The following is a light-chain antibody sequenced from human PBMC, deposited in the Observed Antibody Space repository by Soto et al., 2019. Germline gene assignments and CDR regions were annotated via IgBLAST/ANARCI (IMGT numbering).Light chain of an antibody. CDR3: GTWDYSLSAGM. CDR1: NIGGNY. V-gene: IGLV1-51*01. CDR2: DNN. Sequence: QSVLTQPPSVSAAPGQRVTISCSGSNIGGNYVSWYQQLPGTAPKLLIYDNNKRPSGIPDRFSGSKSGTSATLGITGLQTGDEADYFCGTWDYSLSAGMFGGGTKLTVL. J-gene: IGLJ3*02.